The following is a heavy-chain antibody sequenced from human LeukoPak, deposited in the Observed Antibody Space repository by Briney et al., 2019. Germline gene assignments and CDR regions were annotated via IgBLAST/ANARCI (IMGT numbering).Heavy chain of an antibody. CDR1: GGSISSSSYY. J-gene: IGHJ4*02. CDR3: ARGGYSGSKLGY. V-gene: IGHV4-39*01. CDR2: IYFSENT. Sequence: SETLSLTCTVSGGSISSSSYYWGWIRQPPGKGLEWIGNIYFSENTYYNPSLKSRVTIHIDTSKNQFSLKLSSVTAADTAVYYCARGGYSGSKLGYWGQGTLVTVSS. D-gene: IGHD1-26*01.